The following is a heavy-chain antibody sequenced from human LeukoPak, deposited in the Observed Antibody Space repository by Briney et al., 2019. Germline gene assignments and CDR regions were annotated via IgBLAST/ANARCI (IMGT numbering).Heavy chain of an antibody. CDR3: ARVIGSGFSYGSGWFDP. J-gene: IGHJ5*02. V-gene: IGHV4-38-2*02. D-gene: IGHD3-10*01. CDR2: IYHSGST. Sequence: SETLSLTCTVSGYSISSGYYWGWIRQPPGKGLEWIGSIYHSGSTSYNPSLKSRVAISIDTSKNQFSLKLSSVTAADTALYYCARVIGSGFSYGSGWFDPWGQGTLVTVSS. CDR1: GYSISSGYY.